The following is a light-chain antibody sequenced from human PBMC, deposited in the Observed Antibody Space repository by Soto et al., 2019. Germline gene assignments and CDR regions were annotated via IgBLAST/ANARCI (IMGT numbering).Light chain of an antibody. CDR3: LQYHNLWA. Sequence: DVVMTQSPLSLPVTLGQPASISCRSSQSLVYSDGNTYLNWYQQRPGQAPRLLIYRASTRATGVPARFSGSGSGTEFTLTISSLQSEDFTVYSCLQYHNLWAFGQGTKVDIK. J-gene: IGKJ1*01. V-gene: IGKV2-30*01. CDR2: RAS. CDR1: QSLVYSDGNTY.